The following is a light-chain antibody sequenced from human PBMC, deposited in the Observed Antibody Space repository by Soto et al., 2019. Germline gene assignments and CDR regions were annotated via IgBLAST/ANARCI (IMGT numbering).Light chain of an antibody. Sequence: DIQMTQSPSTLSASVGGRVTITCRASQSISTRLAWYQQKPGETPKLLIYDASKLESGVPPRFSGSGSGTEFTLTISSLQPDDFATYYCQQYDRYPLTFGQGTKVDIK. V-gene: IGKV1-5*01. CDR3: QQYDRYPLT. CDR2: DAS. CDR1: QSISTR. J-gene: IGKJ1*01.